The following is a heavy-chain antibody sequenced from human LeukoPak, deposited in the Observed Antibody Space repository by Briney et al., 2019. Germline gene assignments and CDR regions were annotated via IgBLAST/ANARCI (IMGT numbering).Heavy chain of an antibody. CDR2: IGTAGDT. J-gene: IGHJ3*02. Sequence: GGSLRLSCAASGFTFSSYDMHWVRQATGKGLEWVSAIGTAGDTYYPGSVKGRFTISRENAKNSLYLQMNSLRAGDTAVYYCARDRGDCLSYAFDIWGQGTMVTVSS. D-gene: IGHD2-21*02. CDR3: ARDRGDCLSYAFDI. V-gene: IGHV3-13*01. CDR1: GFTFSSYD.